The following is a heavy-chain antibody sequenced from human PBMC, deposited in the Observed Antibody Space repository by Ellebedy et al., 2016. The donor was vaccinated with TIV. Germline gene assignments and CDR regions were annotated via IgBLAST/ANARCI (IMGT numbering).Heavy chain of an antibody. CDR1: GGSFSGYY. V-gene: IGHV4-34*01. J-gene: IGHJ4*02. CDR2: INHSGST. Sequence: SETLSLXXAVYGGSFSGYYWSWIRQPPGKGLEWIGEINHSGSTNYNPSLKSRVTISVDTSKNQFSLKLSSVTAADTAVYYCARGRYGGYWGQGTLVTVSS. D-gene: IGHD3-9*01. CDR3: ARGRYGGY.